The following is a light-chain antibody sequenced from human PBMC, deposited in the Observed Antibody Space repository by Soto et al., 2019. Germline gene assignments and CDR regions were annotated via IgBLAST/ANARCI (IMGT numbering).Light chain of an antibody. CDR3: QQARSFPVT. V-gene: IGKV1-5*01. CDR1: QSINRW. Sequence: DIQMTQSPSTLSTSVGDRVTITCRASQSINRWLAWYQQKPGKAPKLLIYDASSLESGVPSRFSGSGFGTDFTLTISSLQSEDFATYYCQQARSFPVTFGQGTRLEI. CDR2: DAS. J-gene: IGKJ5*01.